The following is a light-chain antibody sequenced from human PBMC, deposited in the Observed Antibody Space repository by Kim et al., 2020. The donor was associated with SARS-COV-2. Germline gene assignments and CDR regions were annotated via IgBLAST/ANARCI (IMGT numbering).Light chain of an antibody. V-gene: IGKV1-27*01. CDR1: QDISNY. CDR3: QKYDSAPWT. CDR2: ATS. Sequence: ATVGDEVTITCRASQDISNYLAWYQQKPGKAPKLLMYATSTLQSGVPSRFRGSRSGTDFTLIITRLQPEDVATYFCQKYDSAPWTFGQGTKVDIK. J-gene: IGKJ1*01.